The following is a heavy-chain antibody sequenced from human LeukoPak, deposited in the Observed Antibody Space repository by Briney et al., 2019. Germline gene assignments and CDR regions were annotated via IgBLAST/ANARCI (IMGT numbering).Heavy chain of an antibody. CDR3: ARDLRYDRSGYSPRP. Sequence: SETLSLTCTVSGGSISSYYWSWIRQPPGKGLEWIGYIYYSGSTYYNPSLKSRVTISVDTSKNQFSLKLSSVTAADTAVYYCARDLRYDRSGYSPRPWGHGTLATVSS. J-gene: IGHJ4*01. CDR2: IYYSGST. V-gene: IGHV4-30-4*08. D-gene: IGHD3-22*01. CDR1: GGSISSYY.